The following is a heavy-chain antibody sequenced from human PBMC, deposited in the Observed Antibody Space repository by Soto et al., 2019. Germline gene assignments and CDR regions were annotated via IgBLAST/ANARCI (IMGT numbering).Heavy chain of an antibody. Sequence: ASVKVSCKASGYTFTGYYMHWVRQAPGQGLEWMGWINPNSGGTNYAQKFQGRVTMTRDTSISTAYMELSRLRSDDTAVYYCARGESIVLMVYANVGGMDVWGQGTTVTVS. CDR1: GYTFTGYY. J-gene: IGHJ6*02. V-gene: IGHV1-2*02. D-gene: IGHD2-8*01. CDR3: ARGESIVLMVYANVGGMDV. CDR2: INPNSGGT.